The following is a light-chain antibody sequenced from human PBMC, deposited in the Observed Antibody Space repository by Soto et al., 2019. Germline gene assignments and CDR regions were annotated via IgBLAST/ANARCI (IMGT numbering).Light chain of an antibody. CDR1: SSNIGAGYD. V-gene: IGLV1-40*01. CDR2: GNT. Sequence: QAVVTQPPSVSGAPGQRVTISCTGTSSNIGAGYDVHWYQHLPGTVPKVLIYGNTNRPSGVPDRFSGAKSGTSASLAITGLQAEDEADYYCQSYDSSLTTYVVFGGGTKLTVL. CDR3: QSYDSSLTTYVV. J-gene: IGLJ2*01.